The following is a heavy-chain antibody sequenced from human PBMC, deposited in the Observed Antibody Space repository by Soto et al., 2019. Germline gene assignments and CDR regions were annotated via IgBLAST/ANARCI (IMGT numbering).Heavy chain of an antibody. CDR1: GGSVRIVSYY. Sequence: PSDSRYITCTVSGGSVRIVSYYWSWIRHPPGKGREGIGYIYYSGSTNYNPSLKSRVTISVDTSKNQFSLKLSSVTAADTAVYYCARARGQQLVRDYYYYGMDVWGQGTTVTVSS. CDR3: ARARGQQLVRDYYYYGMDV. CDR2: IYYSGST. D-gene: IGHD6-13*01. V-gene: IGHV4-61*01. J-gene: IGHJ6*02.